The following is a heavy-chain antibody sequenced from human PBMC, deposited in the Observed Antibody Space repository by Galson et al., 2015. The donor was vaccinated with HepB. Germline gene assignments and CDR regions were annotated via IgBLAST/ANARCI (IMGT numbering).Heavy chain of an antibody. CDR3: ARDIDYRVDH. CDR2: INANNGHT. V-gene: IGHV1-18*04. D-gene: IGHD4/OR15-4a*01. Sequence: SVKVSCKASGYTFTTYGITWVRQAPGQGLEWMGWINANNGHTNYAQRVQDRVTITTDTSTTTAYMELRSLRSDDTAVYYCARDIDYRVDHWGQGTLVTVSS. J-gene: IGHJ4*02. CDR1: GYTFTTYG.